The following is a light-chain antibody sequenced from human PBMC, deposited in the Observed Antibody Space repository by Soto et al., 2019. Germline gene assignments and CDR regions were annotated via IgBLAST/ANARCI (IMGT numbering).Light chain of an antibody. CDR2: DVS. CDR1: SSDVGGYNY. J-gene: IGLJ1*01. V-gene: IGLV2-11*01. Sequence: QSVLTQPRSVSGSPGQSVTISCTGTSSDVGGYNYVSWYQQHPGKAPKLMIYDVSKRPSGVPDRFSGSKSGNTASLTISGLQAEDEADYYCCSYAGSYTSLYVFGNGTKVTVL. CDR3: CSYAGSYTSLYV.